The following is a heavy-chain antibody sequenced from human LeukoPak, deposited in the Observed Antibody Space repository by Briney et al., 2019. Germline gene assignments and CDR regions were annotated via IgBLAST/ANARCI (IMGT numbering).Heavy chain of an antibody. D-gene: IGHD6-13*01. Sequence: NPSETLSLTCAVYGGSFSGYYWSWIRQPPGKGLEWIGEINHSGSTNYNPSLKSRVTISVDTSKNQFSLKLSSETAADTAVYYCAISAAGYFDYWGQGTLVTVSS. CDR1: GGSFSGYY. J-gene: IGHJ4*02. V-gene: IGHV4-34*01. CDR2: INHSGST. CDR3: AISAAGYFDY.